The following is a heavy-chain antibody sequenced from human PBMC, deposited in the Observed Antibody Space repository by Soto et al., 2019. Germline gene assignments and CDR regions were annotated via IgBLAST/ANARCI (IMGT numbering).Heavy chain of an antibody. CDR3: ARTYGSGSYRSRYYYGMDV. CDR2: IYHSGST. CDR1: GGSISSSSYY. J-gene: IGHJ6*02. D-gene: IGHD3-10*01. Sequence: SETLSLTCTVSGGSISSSSYYWGWIRQPTGKRLEWIGRIYHSGSTNYIPSLKSRVTISVDTSKNQFSLKLSSVTAADTAVYYCARTYGSGSYRSRYYYGMDVWGQGTTVTVSS. V-gene: IGHV4-39*07.